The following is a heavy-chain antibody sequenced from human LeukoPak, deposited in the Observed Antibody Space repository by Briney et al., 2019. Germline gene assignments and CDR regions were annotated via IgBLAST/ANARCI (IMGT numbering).Heavy chain of an antibody. CDR3: ARVYGYGDYNWFDP. J-gene: IGHJ5*02. V-gene: IGHV4-39*07. Sequence: SETLSLTCTVSGGSISSSSYYWGWIRPPPGKGLEWIGSIYYSGSTYYNPSLKSRVTISVDTSKNQFSLKLSSVTAADTAVYYCARVYGYGDYNWFDPWGQGTLVTVSS. CDR1: GGSISSSSYY. CDR2: IYYSGST. D-gene: IGHD4-17*01.